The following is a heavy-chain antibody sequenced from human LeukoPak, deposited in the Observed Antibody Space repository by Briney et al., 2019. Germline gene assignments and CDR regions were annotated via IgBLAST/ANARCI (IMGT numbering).Heavy chain of an antibody. J-gene: IGHJ3*02. CDR3: ARAVIVGDAFDI. V-gene: IGHV4-4*07. CDR1: GGSISSHY. CDR2: IFTSGST. Sequence: NTSETLSLTCTVSGGSISSHYWSWFQQPAGKGLEWIGRIFTSGSTNYNPSLKSRVTMSVDTSKNQFSLKLSSVTAADTAVYYCARAVIVGDAFDIWGQGTMVTVSS. D-gene: IGHD2/OR15-2a*01.